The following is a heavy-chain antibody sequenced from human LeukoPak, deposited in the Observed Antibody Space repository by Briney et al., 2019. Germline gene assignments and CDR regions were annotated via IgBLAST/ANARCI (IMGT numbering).Heavy chain of an antibody. CDR1: GYTFTGYY. CDR3: ARPRRGYYGMDV. Sequence: ASVKVSCKASGYTFTGYYMHWVRQAPGQGLEWMGWINPNSGGTNYTQKFQGRVTMTRDTSISTAYMELSRLRSDDTAVYYCARPRRGYYGMDVWGQGTTVTVSS. CDR2: INPNSGGT. D-gene: IGHD3-10*01. J-gene: IGHJ6*02. V-gene: IGHV1-2*02.